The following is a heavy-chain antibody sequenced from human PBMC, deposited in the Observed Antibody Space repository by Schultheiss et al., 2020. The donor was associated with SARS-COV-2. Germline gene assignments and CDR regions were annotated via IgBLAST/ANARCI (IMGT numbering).Heavy chain of an antibody. CDR1: GGSISSGGYY. J-gene: IGHJ5*02. CDR2: IYYSGST. D-gene: IGHD1-26*01. Sequence: SETLSLTCTVSGGSISSGGYYWSWIRQHPGKGLEWIGYIYYSGSTYYNPSLKSRVTISVDTSKNQFSLKLSSVTAADTAVYYCARGVSGSYYVTWFDPWGQGTLVTVPQ. V-gene: IGHV4-31*03. CDR3: ARGVSGSYYVTWFDP.